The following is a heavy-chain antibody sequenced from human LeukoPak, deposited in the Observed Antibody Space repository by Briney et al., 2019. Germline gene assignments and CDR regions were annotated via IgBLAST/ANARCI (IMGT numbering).Heavy chain of an antibody. CDR3: VGSYDY. CDR1: GFTFSNNW. V-gene: IGHV3-74*03. CDR2: IFRDDSSI. J-gene: IGHJ4*02. Sequence: GGSLRLSCADSGFTFSNNWKHWVRQAPGKGLVWVSRIFRDDSSISYADSVRGRFTISRDNAKNTLYLQMNSLRADDTAVYYCVGSYDYWGQGTMVIVSS.